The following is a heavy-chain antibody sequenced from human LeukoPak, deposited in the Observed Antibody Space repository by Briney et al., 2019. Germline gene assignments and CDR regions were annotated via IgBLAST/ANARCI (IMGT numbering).Heavy chain of an antibody. Sequence: ASVKVSCKVSVYTLTELSMQWVRQAPGKGLEWMGGFDPEDGETIYAQKFQGRVTMTEDTSTDPAYMELSSLRSEDTAVYYCATEVTGDSSGYLIDYWGQGTLVTVSS. CDR2: FDPEDGET. D-gene: IGHD3-22*01. J-gene: IGHJ4*02. CDR3: ATEVTGDSSGYLIDY. CDR1: VYTLTELS. V-gene: IGHV1-24*01.